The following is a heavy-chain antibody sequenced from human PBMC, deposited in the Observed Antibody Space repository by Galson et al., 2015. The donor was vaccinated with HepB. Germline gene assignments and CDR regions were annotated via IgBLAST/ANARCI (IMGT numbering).Heavy chain of an antibody. CDR1: GFTFSSYG. D-gene: IGHD4-17*01. CDR3: AKGADYGDYSEYYFDY. Sequence: SLRLSCAASGFTFSSYGMHWVRQAPGKGLEWVAFIRYDGSNKYYADSVKGRFTISRDNSKNTLYLQMNSLRAEDTAVYYCAKGADYGDYSEYYFDYWGQGTLVTVSS. V-gene: IGHV3-30*02. J-gene: IGHJ4*02. CDR2: IRYDGSNK.